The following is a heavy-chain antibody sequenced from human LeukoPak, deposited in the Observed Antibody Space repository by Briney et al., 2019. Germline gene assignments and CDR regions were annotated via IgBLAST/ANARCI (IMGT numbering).Heavy chain of an antibody. V-gene: IGHV1-69*04. CDR1: GYTFTSYY. J-gene: IGHJ4*02. CDR3: ARALHAASSGWYTEEDFDY. CDR2: IIPILGIA. Sequence: ASVKVSCKASGYTFTSYYMHWVRQAPGQGLEWMGRIIPILGIANYAQKFQGRVTITADKSTSTAYMELSSLRSEDTAVYYCARALHAASSGWYTEEDFDYWGQGTLVTVSS. D-gene: IGHD6-19*01.